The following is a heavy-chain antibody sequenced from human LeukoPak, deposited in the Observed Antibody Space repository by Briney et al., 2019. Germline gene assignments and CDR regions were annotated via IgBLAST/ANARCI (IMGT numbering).Heavy chain of an antibody. V-gene: IGHV3-23*01. D-gene: IGHD4-17*01. CDR3: AKDKAVTPGWFHP. J-gene: IGHJ5*02. CDR1: GFTFSSYA. CDR2: ITGRGDST. Sequence: GGSLRLSCAASGFTFSSYAMNWVGQVPGKGLEWVSAITGRGDSTYYADSVKGRFTISRDNSKNTLYLQMNSLRAEDTAVYYCAKDKAVTPGWFHPWGQGTLVTVSS.